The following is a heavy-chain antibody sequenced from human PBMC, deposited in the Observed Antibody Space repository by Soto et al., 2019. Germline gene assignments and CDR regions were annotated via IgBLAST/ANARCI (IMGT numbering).Heavy chain of an antibody. D-gene: IGHD3-9*01. CDR3: ARDSSTGYYLSDFDY. Sequence: GGSLRLSCAASGFTFGNYNMNWVRQAPGKGLEWVASISTRSHYIYYADSLKGRFTISRDNAKNSVDLQISSLRAEDTAVYYCARDSSTGYYLSDFDYWGQGTLVTVSS. J-gene: IGHJ4*02. CDR2: ISTRSHYI. CDR1: GFTFGNYN. V-gene: IGHV3-21*01.